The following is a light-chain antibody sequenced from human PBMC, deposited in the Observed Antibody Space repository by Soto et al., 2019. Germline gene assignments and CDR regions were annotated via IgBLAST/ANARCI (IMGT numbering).Light chain of an antibody. J-gene: IGKJ3*01. CDR1: QSISNW. CDR2: AAS. CDR3: QQYNC. Sequence: DIQMTQSPSTLSASVGDRVTITCRASQSISNWLAWYQQKPGKAPKLLIYAASTLESGVPSRFSGSGSGTEFTLTISSLQPDDFATYYCQQYNCFGPGTKVDIK. V-gene: IGKV1-5*01.